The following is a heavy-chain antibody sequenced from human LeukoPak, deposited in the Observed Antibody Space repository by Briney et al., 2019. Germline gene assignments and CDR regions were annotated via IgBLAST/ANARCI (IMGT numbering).Heavy chain of an antibody. CDR1: GDSISSTSYF. CDR2: IYYCGTP. V-gene: IGHV4-39*01. D-gene: IGHD2-15*01. J-gene: IGHJ4*02. CDR3: ARHKCSGIYCPFDY. Sequence: ETLSLTCTVSGDSISSTSYFWGWIRQSPGKGLEWIESIYYCGTPYYNPSLKSRVTISVDTSKNQFALKLSSVSASDTAVYYCARHKCSGIYCPFDYWGQGTLITVSS.